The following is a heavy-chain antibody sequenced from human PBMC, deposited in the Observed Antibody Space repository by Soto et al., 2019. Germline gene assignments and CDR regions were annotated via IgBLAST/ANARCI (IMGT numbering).Heavy chain of an antibody. J-gene: IGHJ4*02. Sequence: EVQLVESGGGLVKPGGSLRLSCAASGFTFSSYSMNWVRQAPGKGLEWVSSISSSSSYIYYADSMKGRFTISRDNAKNSLYLQMNSLRAEDTAVYYCARDLGSGYYYFDYWGQGTLVTVSS. CDR3: ARDLGSGYYYFDY. CDR2: ISSSSSYI. CDR1: GFTFSSYS. D-gene: IGHD3-22*01. V-gene: IGHV3-21*01.